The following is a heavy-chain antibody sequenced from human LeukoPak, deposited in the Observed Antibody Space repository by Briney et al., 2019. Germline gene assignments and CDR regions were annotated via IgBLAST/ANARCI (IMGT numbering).Heavy chain of an antibody. CDR1: GDSVSGNIAA. CDR2: TYYRSKWYN. V-gene: IGHV6-1*01. Sequence: SQTLSLTCAISGDSVSGNIAAWNWIRQSPSRGLEWLGRTYYRSKWYNDYAGSVKSRITINPDTSKNQFSLQLNSVTPEDTAVYYCATSSSSWYFRFDPWGQGTLVTVSS. CDR3: ATSSSSWYFRFDP. D-gene: IGHD6-13*01. J-gene: IGHJ5*02.